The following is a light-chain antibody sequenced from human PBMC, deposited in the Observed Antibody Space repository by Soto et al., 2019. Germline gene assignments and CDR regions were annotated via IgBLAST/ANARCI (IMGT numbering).Light chain of an antibody. J-gene: IGKJ5*01. Sequence: DIQMTQSPSSLSASVGDRVTITCRASQNIGSWLAWYQQKPGQGPKLLIYRASKLESGVPSRFSGSGSGTQFTLAISSLQPDDFATYYCQQYKSYPITFGQGTRLEIK. CDR1: QNIGSW. V-gene: IGKV1-5*03. CDR2: RAS. CDR3: QQYKSYPIT.